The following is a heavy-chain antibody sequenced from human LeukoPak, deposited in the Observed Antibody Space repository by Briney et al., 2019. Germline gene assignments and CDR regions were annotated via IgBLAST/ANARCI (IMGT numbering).Heavy chain of an antibody. J-gene: IGHJ3*02. CDR3: ARWFVTKAFDI. D-gene: IGHD2/OR15-2a*01. V-gene: IGHV3-7*03. CDR1: GFTFSRRW. CDR2: INQDGTDK. Sequence: PGGSLRLSCAASGFTFSRRWMSWLRQAPGKGLEWVANINQDGTDKYYVDSVKGRFTISRDNAENSLYLQMNSLRAEDTAVYYCARWFVTKAFDIWGQGTMVTVSS.